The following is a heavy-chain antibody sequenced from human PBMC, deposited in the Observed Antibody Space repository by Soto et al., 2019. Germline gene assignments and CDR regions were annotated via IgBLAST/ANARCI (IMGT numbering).Heavy chain of an antibody. V-gene: IGHV1-18*01. D-gene: IGHD3-3*01. CDR3: ARLTSDITIFGVVIGEYYYYYGMDV. Sequence: ASVKVPCKASGYTFTSYGISWVRQAPGQGLEWMGWISAYNGNTNYAQKLQGRVTMTTDTSTSTAYMELRSLRSDDTAVYYCARLTSDITIFGVVIGEYYYYYGMDVWG. CDR1: GYTFTSYG. CDR2: ISAYNGNT. J-gene: IGHJ6*02.